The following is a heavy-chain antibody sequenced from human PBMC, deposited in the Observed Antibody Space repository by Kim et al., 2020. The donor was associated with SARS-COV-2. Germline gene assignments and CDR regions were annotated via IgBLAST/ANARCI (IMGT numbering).Heavy chain of an antibody. CDR3: ARFGHGRIQLWRMDV. V-gene: IGHV4-34*01. D-gene: IGHD5-18*01. CDR1: GGSFSGYY. J-gene: IGHJ6*02. Sequence: SETLSLTCAVYGGSFSGYYWSWIRQPPGKGLEWIGEINHSGSTNYNPSLKSRVTISVDTSKNQFSLKLSSVTAADTAVYYCARFGHGRIQLWRMDVWGQGTTVTVSS. CDR2: INHSGST.